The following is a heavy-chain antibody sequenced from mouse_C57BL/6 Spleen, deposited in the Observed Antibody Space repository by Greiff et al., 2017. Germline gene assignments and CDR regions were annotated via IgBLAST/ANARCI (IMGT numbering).Heavy chain of an antibody. CDR3: ARRDYYGSSYWYFDV. J-gene: IGHJ1*03. D-gene: IGHD1-1*01. CDR1: GYTFTSYW. Sequence: QVQLKQPGAELVMPGASVKLSCKASGYTFTSYWMHWVKQRPGPGLEWIGEIDPSDSYTNYNQKVKGKSTLTVDKSSSTAFMPLSSLTSEDSAVYDCARRDYYGSSYWYFDVWGTGTTVTVSS. CDR2: IDPSDSYT. V-gene: IGHV1-69*01.